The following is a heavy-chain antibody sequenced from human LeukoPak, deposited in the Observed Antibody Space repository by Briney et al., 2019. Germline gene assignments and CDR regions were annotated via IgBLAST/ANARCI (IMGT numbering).Heavy chain of an antibody. D-gene: IGHD3-10*01. J-gene: IGHJ4*02. CDR2: IYPGDSDT. Sequence: GESLKISCKGSGYSFTSYWIGWVRQMPGRGLEWMGIIYPGDSDTRYSPSFQGQVTISADKSISTAYLQWSSLKASDTAMYYSARIAKDGSGSYYNSPFDYWGQGTLVTVSS. V-gene: IGHV5-51*01. CDR1: GYSFTSYW. CDR3: ARIAKDGSGSYYNSPFDY.